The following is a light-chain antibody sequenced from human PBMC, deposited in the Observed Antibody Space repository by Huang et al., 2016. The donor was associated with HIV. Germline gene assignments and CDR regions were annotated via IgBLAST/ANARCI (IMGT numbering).Light chain of an antibody. CDR2: WAS. CDR1: QSILYSSTDKSD. J-gene: IGKJ3*01. CDR3: QQYYSSPFT. V-gene: IGKV4-1*01. Sequence: DIVMTQSPDSLAVSLGERATINCKSIQSILYSSTDKSDLACYHQKPGQPPKLLIYWASTREAGVPDRFSGSGSGTDFTLTISSLQAEDVAVYYCQQYYSSPFTFGPGTKVDIK.